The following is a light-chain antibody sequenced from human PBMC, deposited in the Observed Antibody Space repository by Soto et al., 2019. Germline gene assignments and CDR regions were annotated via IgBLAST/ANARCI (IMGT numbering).Light chain of an antibody. CDR1: QVISKY. V-gene: IGKV1-16*01. CDR3: QQYDSYPRT. Sequence: DIQMTQSPSSLSASVGDRVTITCRASQVISKYIGWFQQKPGKAPKSLIYATSRLQSGVPTRFSGSGSGTDFTLTISSLQPEDFATYYRQQYDSYPRTFGQGTKLE. J-gene: IGKJ2*01. CDR2: ATS.